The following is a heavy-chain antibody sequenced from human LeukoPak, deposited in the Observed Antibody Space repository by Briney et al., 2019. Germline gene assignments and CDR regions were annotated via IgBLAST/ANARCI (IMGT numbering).Heavy chain of an antibody. CDR2: IYYSGST. CDR1: GGSISSSSYY. J-gene: IGHJ4*02. CDR3: ARVDYDYVWGSYRFDY. D-gene: IGHD3-16*02. V-gene: IGHV4-39*07. Sequence: SETLSLTCTVSGGSISSSSYYWGWIRQPPGKGLEWIGSIYYSGSTYYNPSLKSRVTISVDTSKNQFSLKLSSVTAADTAVYYCARVDYDYVWGSYRFDYRGQGTLVTVSS.